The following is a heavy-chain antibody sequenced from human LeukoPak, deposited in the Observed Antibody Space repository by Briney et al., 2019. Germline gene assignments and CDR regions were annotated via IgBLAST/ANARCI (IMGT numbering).Heavy chain of an antibody. J-gene: IGHJ5*02. CDR3: ARDREVRGVIITLHWFDP. Sequence: SVKVSCKASGGTFNSYAISWVRQAPGQGLEWMGGIIPIFGTANYAQKFQGRVTITADESTSTAYMELSSLRSEDTAVYYCARDREVRGVIITLHWFDPWGQGTLVTVSS. CDR2: IIPIFGTA. D-gene: IGHD3-10*01. V-gene: IGHV1-69*13. CDR1: GGTFNSYA.